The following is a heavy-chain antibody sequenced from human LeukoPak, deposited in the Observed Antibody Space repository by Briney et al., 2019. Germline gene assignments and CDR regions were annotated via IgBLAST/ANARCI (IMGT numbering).Heavy chain of an antibody. V-gene: IGHV1-69*06. CDR1: GGTFSSYA. D-gene: IGHD4-17*01. CDR2: IIPIFGTA. Sequence: SVKVSCKASGGTFSSYAISWVRQAPGQGLEWMGGIIPIFGTANYAQKIQGRVTITADKSTSTAYMELSSLRSEDTAVYYCARGGDYGVNWFDPWGQGTLVTVSS. CDR3: ARGGDYGVNWFDP. J-gene: IGHJ5*02.